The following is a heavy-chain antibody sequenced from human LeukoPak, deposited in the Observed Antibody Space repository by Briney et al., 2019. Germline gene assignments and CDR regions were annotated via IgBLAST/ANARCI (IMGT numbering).Heavy chain of an antibody. CDR3: ARGTHYNDSSGFFSLDY. V-gene: IGHV4-59*01. J-gene: IGHJ4*02. CDR1: GGSISSDY. CDR2: IYYSGST. D-gene: IGHD3-22*01. Sequence: SETLSLTCNVSGGSISSDYWTWIRQPPGKGLEWIGNIYYSGSTNYNPSLKSRVTISVDTSKNQFSLKLTSVTAADTALYYCARGTHYNDSSGFFSLDYWGQGTLVTVSS.